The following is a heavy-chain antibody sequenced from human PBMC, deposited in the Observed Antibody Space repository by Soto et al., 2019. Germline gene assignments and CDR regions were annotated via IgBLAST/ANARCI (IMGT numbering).Heavy chain of an antibody. CDR2: INHSGST. CDR3: ARAGRITMVRAALKYFDY. Sequence: PSETLSLTCAVYGGTFSGYGWSWIRQPPGKGLEWIGEINHSGSTNYNPSLKSRVTISVDTSKNQFSLKLSSVTAADTAVYYCARAGRITMVRAALKYFDYWGQGTLVTVSS. V-gene: IGHV4-34*01. J-gene: IGHJ4*02. CDR1: GGTFSGYG. D-gene: IGHD3-10*01.